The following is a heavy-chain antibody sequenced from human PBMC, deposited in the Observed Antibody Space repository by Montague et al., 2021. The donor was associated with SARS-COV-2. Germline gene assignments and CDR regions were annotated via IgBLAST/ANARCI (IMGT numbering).Heavy chain of an antibody. V-gene: IGHV4-34*01. D-gene: IGHD2-2*01. Sequence: SETLSLTCAVYGGSFSGYYWSWIRQPPGEGLEWIAEISHSGSTSYNPSLKSRVTISVDTSKNQFSLKLSSATAADTAVYYCARVPYRLLFGPRYYGMDVWGQGTTVTVSS. CDR2: ISHSGST. J-gene: IGHJ6*02. CDR1: GGSFSGYY. CDR3: ARVPYRLLFGPRYYGMDV.